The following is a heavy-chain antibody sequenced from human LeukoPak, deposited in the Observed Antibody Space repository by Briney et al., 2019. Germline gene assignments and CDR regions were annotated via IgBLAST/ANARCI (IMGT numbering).Heavy chain of an antibody. D-gene: IGHD3-3*01. CDR1: GYSFTSYW. V-gene: IGHV5-51*01. CDR3: ARHVSDYDFWSGYYRGNWFDP. CDR2: IYPGDSDT. J-gene: IGHJ5*02. Sequence: PGESLQISCKGSGYSFTSYWIGWVRQMPGKGLEWMGIIYPGDSDTRYSPSFQGQVTISADKSISTAYLQWSSLKASDTAVYYCARHVSDYDFWSGYYRGNWFDPWGQGTLVTVSS.